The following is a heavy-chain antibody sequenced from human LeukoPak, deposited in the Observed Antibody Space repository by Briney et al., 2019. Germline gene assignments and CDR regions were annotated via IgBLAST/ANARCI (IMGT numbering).Heavy chain of an antibody. CDR3: AKVRANRFASFDY. V-gene: IGHV3-53*01. D-gene: IGHD1/OR15-1a*01. CDR2: LYHGGST. CDR1: GVIVRSNY. Sequence: GGSLRLSCVGSGVIVRSNYMTWVRQAPGKGLEWVSILYHGGSTYYADSVKGRFTISRDNSKITLYLQMNSLRAEDTAVYYCAKVRANRFASFDYWGQGTLVTVSS. J-gene: IGHJ4*02.